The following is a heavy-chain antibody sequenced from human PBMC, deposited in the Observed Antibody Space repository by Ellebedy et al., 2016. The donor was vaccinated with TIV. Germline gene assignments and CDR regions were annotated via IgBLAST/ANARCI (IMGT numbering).Heavy chain of an antibody. D-gene: IGHD7-27*01. CDR2: ISGSSLTI. Sequence: GGSLRLSCAASAFTFTPYAMNWVRQAPGQGLEWISYISGSSLTIYYADSVKGRFTISRDNAKNSLYLQMSSLTAEDTAVYYCARDMAWGNERVNDALDIWGQGTMVTVSA. CDR3: ARDMAWGNERVNDALDI. V-gene: IGHV3-48*04. CDR1: AFTFTPYA. J-gene: IGHJ3*02.